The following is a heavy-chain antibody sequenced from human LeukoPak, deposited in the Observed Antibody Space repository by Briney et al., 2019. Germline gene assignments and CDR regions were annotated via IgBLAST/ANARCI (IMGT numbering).Heavy chain of an antibody. CDR2: ISGSGGST. Sequence: PGGSLRLSCAASGFTFSSYAMSWVRQAPGKGLEWVSVISGSGGSTYYADSGEGRFTISRDNSKNTLFLQMNSLRAEDTAVYYCAKVYVGQWLEYFQHWGQGTLVTVSS. V-gene: IGHV3-23*01. D-gene: IGHD6-19*01. CDR3: AKVYVGQWLEYFQH. CDR1: GFTFSSYA. J-gene: IGHJ1*01.